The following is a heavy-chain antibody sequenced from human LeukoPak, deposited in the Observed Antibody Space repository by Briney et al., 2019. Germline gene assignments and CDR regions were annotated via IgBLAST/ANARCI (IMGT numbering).Heavy chain of an antibody. CDR1: GGSISSYY. V-gene: IGHV4-59*12. CDR3: ARGLWGYRTYYGMDV. J-gene: IGHJ6*02. Sequence: PSETLSLTCTVSGGSISSYYWSWIRQPPGKGLEWIGYIYYSGSTNYNPSLKSRVTISVDTSKNQFSLKLSSVTAADTAVYYCARGLWGYRTYYGMDVWGQGTTVTVSS. D-gene: IGHD3-16*01. CDR2: IYYSGST.